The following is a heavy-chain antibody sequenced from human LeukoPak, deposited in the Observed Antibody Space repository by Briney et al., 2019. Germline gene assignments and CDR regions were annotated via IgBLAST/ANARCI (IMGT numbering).Heavy chain of an antibody. CDR3: ARDLFGYSSSSLGY. CDR2: TSSSSSYI. D-gene: IGHD6-6*01. J-gene: IGHJ4*02. CDR1: GFTFSSYS. V-gene: IGHV3-21*01. Sequence: GGSLRLSCAASGFTFSSYSMNWVRQAPGKGLEWVSSTSSSSSYIYYADSVKGRFTISRDNAKNSLYLQMNSLRAEDTAVYYCARDLFGYSSSSLGYWGQGTLVTVSS.